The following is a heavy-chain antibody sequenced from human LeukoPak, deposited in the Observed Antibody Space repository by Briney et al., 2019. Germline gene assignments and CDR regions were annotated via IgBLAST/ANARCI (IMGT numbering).Heavy chain of an antibody. CDR3: AKDWDFWRGYPYAFDI. D-gene: IGHD3-3*01. V-gene: IGHV3-33*06. J-gene: IGHJ3*02. Sequence: GRSLRLSCVPSGFTFKNYGMHWVRQAPGKGLEGVAIIWYDGSKTYYGDSVKGRFTISRYNSRNTLYLQMNSLRVEDTAVYFCAKDWDFWRGYPYAFDIWGQGTMVTVPS. CDR2: IWYDGSKT. CDR1: GFTFKNYG.